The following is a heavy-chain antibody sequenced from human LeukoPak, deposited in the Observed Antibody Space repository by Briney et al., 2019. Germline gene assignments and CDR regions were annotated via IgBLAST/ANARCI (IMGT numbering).Heavy chain of an antibody. V-gene: IGHV4-39*01. CDR1: GGSISSSSYY. Sequence: SETLSLTCTVSGGSISSSSYYWGWIRQPPGKGLEWIGSIYYSGSTYYNPSLKSRVTISVDTSKNQFSLKLSSVTAADTAVYYCAREEYSSGWFDPWGQGTLVTVSS. CDR2: IYYSGST. J-gene: IGHJ5*02. CDR3: AREEYSSGWFDP. D-gene: IGHD6-19*01.